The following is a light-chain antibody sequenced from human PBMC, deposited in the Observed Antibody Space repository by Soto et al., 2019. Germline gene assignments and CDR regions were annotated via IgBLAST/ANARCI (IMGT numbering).Light chain of an antibody. CDR2: EAS. CDR3: QQANSFPIT. Sequence: DIQMTQSPSSVSASVGDRVTITCRASQGITNRLAWYQQKPGKAPKLLIYEASSLQSGVPSRISGSGSGTDFTLTISSLQPEDFATYYRQQANSFPITFGQGTRLEIK. CDR1: QGITNR. J-gene: IGKJ5*01. V-gene: IGKV1D-12*01.